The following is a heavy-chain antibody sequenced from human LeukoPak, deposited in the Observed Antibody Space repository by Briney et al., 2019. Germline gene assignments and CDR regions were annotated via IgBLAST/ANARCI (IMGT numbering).Heavy chain of an antibody. D-gene: IGHD6-19*01. V-gene: IGHV5-51*01. CDR1: GYSFTSYW. CDR2: IYPGDSDT. Sequence: GESLKISCKGSGYSFTSYWIGWVRQMPGKGLEWMGIIYPGDSDTRYSPSYQGQVTISADKSISTSYLQWSSLKASDTAMYYCARFSSSGWTRVDYWGQGTLVTVSS. CDR3: ARFSSSGWTRVDY. J-gene: IGHJ4*02.